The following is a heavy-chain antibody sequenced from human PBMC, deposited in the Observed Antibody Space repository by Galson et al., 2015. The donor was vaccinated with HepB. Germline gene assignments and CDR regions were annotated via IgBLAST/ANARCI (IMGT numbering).Heavy chain of an antibody. D-gene: IGHD2-21*01. CDR3: AKDLPHWGGLDY. Sequence: SLRLSCAAFGFSFNDYTMHWVRQAPGKGLEWVSLINWDATTTSYTDSVKGRFTVSRDKRRKTLYLQMKGLRSEDSGLNYCAKDLPHWGGLDYWGQGTRLIVSS. V-gene: IGHV3-43*01. J-gene: IGHJ4*02. CDR1: GFSFNDYT. CDR2: INWDATTT.